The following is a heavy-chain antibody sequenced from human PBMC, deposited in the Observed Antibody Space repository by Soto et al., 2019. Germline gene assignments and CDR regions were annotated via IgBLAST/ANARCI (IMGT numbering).Heavy chain of an antibody. CDR1: GASISSSY. D-gene: IGHD5-12*01. Sequence: SETLSLTCTVSGASISSSYWSWIRQSPERGLEWIAYVYHTGATNYNPSLKSRVTISLDTSKGQFSLNLTSLTTADTAVYFCARGGNRYSNVASGVGGFDFWGQGSLVTAPQ. V-gene: IGHV4-59*01. CDR2: VYHTGAT. J-gene: IGHJ4*02. CDR3: ARGGNRYSNVASGVGGFDF.